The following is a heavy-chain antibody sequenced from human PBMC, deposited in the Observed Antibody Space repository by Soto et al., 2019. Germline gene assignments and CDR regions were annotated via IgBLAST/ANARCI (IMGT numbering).Heavy chain of an antibody. CDR3: ASLTGTTSGNYGMDV. J-gene: IGHJ6*02. CDR2: ISSSSSYI. Sequence: SGGSLRLSCAASGFTFSSYSMNWVRQAPGKGLEWVSSISSSSSYIYYADSVKGRFTISRDNAKNSLYLQMNSLRAEDTAVYYCASLTGTTSGNYGMDVWGQGTTVTVSS. V-gene: IGHV3-21*01. CDR1: GFTFSSYS. D-gene: IGHD1-20*01.